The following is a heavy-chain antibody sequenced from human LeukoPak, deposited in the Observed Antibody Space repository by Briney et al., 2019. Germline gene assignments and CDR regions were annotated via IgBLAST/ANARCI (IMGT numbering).Heavy chain of an antibody. CDR2: IYYSGST. J-gene: IGHJ5*02. D-gene: IGHD3-22*01. CDR1: GGSISSSSYY. Sequence: SETLSLTYAVSGGSISSSSYYWGWIRQPPGKGLEWIGSIYYSGSTYYNPSLKSRVTISVDTSKNQFSLKLSSVTAADTAVYYCARHNSGSIVVVTGWFDPWGQGTLVTVSS. CDR3: ARHNSGSIVVVTGWFDP. V-gene: IGHV4-39*01.